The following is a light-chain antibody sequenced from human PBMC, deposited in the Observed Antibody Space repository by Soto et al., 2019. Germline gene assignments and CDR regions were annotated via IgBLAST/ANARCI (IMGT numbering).Light chain of an antibody. CDR1: QNIRSR. CDR3: QQYHSYWT. Sequence: DFQMTQSPSTLSASVGDRVTITCRASQNIRSRLAWFQRKPGKAPKLLIYDASSLESGVPQRFSGSGSGTEFTLTISSPQTDDFSTYYCQQYHSYWTFGQGTKVDIK. CDR2: DAS. V-gene: IGKV1-5*01. J-gene: IGKJ1*01.